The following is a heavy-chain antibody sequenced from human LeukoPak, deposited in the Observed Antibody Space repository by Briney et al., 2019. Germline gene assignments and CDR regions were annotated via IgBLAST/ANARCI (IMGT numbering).Heavy chain of an antibody. V-gene: IGHV3-7*01. CDR1: GFTLSSYW. Sequence: GGSLRLSCAASGFTLSSYWMSWVRQAPGKGLEWVANIKQDGSEKYYVDSVKGRFTISRDNAKNSLYLQMNSLRAEDTAVYYCARDRYGDYDIDYWGQGTLVTVSS. CDR3: ARDRYGDYDIDY. J-gene: IGHJ4*02. D-gene: IGHD4-17*01. CDR2: IKQDGSEK.